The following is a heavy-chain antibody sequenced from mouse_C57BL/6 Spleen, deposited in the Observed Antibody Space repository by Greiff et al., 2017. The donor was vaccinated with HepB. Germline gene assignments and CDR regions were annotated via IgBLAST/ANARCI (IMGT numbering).Heavy chain of an antibody. CDR3: ARIYYGYDGVDY. CDR2: IDPEDGET. CDR1: GFNIKDYY. V-gene: IGHV14-2*01. Sequence: EVQRVESGAELVKPGASVKLSCTASGFNIKDYYMHWVKQRTEQGLEWIGRIDPEDGETKYAPKFLGKATITADTSSNTAYLQRSSLSSEATAVYYCARIYYGYDGVDYWGQGTTLTVSS. D-gene: IGHD2-2*01. J-gene: IGHJ2*01.